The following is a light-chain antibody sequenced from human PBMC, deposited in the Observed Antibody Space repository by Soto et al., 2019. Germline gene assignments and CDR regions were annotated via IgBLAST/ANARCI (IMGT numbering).Light chain of an antibody. V-gene: IGLV2-11*01. J-gene: IGLJ2*01. CDR1: SSDVGGYNR. CDR3: CSYAGSYSWI. CDR2: DVT. Sequence: QSVLTQPPSVSGSPGQSVTISCTGTSSDVGGYNRVSWYQQPPGTAPKLIIYDVTKRPSGVPDRFSGSKSGNTASLTISGLQAEDEADYYCCSYAGSYSWIFGGGIKLTVL.